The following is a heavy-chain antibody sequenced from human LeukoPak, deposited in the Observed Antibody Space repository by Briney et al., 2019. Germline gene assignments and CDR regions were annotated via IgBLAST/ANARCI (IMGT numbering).Heavy chain of an antibody. CDR2: ISSSSSTI. CDR1: GFTFSSYS. CDR3: ARDIVIAPYTSDY. J-gene: IGHJ4*02. V-gene: IGHV3-48*01. D-gene: IGHD2-21*01. Sequence: GGSLRLSXAASGFTFSSYSMNWVRQAPGKGLEWVSYISSSSSTIYYADSVKGRFTISRDNAKNSLYLQMNSLRAEDTAAYYCARDIVIAPYTSDYWGQGTLVTVSS.